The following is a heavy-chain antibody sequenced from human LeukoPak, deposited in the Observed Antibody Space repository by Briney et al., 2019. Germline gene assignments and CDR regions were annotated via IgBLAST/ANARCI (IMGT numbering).Heavy chain of an antibody. J-gene: IGHJ4*02. V-gene: IGHV3-23*01. Sequence: GGSLRLSCAATGFTFSSYAMSWVRQAPGKGLEWVSAISGSGGSTYYADSVKGRFTISRDNSKNTLYLQMNSLRAEDTAVYYCAKVRSDITMIVDSFDYWGQGTLVTVSS. CDR3: AKVRSDITMIVDSFDY. D-gene: IGHD3-22*01. CDR2: ISGSGGST. CDR1: GFTFSSYA.